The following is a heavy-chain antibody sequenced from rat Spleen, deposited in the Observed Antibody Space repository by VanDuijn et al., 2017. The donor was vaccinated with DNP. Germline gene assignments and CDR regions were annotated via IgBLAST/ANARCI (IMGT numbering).Heavy chain of an antibody. CDR3: ARWGDY. V-gene: IGHV2-6*01. Sequence: QVQLKESGPGLVKPSQTMSLTCTVSGCSLTSHTVSWVRQPPGKGLEWIAAMSSGGSTYYNSALKSRLSISRDTSKSQVFLKMNSLQTEDTAMYFCARWGDYWGQGVMVTVSS. CDR1: GCSLTSHT. CDR2: MSSGGST. J-gene: IGHJ2*01.